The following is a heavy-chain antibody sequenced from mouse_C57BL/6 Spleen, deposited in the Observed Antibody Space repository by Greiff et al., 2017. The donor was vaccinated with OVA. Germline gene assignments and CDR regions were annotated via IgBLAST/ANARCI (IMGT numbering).Heavy chain of an antibody. J-gene: IGHJ1*03. CDR2: IYPGDGDT. CDR3: ASDGLRPGDWYFDF. Sequence: VQLQQSGAELVKPGASVKISCKASGYAFSSYWMNWVKQRPGKGLEWIGQIYPGDGDTTSNGKFQGKATLTADKSSSTAYMQLSSLTSEDSAIYFCASDGLRPGDWYFDFWGTGTTVTVSS. CDR1: GYAFSSYW. V-gene: IGHV1-80*01. D-gene: IGHD1-1*01.